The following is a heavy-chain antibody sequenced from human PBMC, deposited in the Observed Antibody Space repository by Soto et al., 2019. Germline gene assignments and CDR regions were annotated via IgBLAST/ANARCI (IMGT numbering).Heavy chain of an antibody. Sequence: GSLRLSCAASGFTFGSYAMSWVRQAPGKGLEWVSGISDSGSSTYYGDSVKGRFTISRDNSKSTLYLEMNSLRAEDTAIYYCAKDVFGYRGYAMDVWGQGTTVTSP. J-gene: IGHJ6*02. D-gene: IGHD5-12*01. CDR3: AKDVFGYRGYAMDV. CDR2: ISDSGSST. CDR1: GFTFGSYA. V-gene: IGHV3-23*01.